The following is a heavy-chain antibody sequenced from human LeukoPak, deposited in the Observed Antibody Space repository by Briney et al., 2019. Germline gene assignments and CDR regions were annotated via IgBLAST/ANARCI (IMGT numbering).Heavy chain of an antibody. J-gene: IGHJ4*02. CDR3: ASGYYYDSSGYYSLNDY. Sequence: GGSLRLSCAASGLTFSSYSMTWVRQAPGKGLEWVSSITSSSSYIYYADSVKGRFTISRDGAKNSLYLQMNSLRAEDTAVYYCASGYYYDSSGYYSLNDYWGQGTLVTVSS. D-gene: IGHD3-22*01. CDR1: GLTFSSYS. V-gene: IGHV3-21*01. CDR2: ITSSSSYI.